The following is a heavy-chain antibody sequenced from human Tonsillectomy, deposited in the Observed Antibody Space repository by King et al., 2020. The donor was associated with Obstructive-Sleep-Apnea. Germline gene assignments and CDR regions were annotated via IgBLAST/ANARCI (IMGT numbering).Heavy chain of an antibody. Sequence: QLVQSGAEVKKPGSSVKVSCKASGGTFSSYAISWVRQAPGQGLEWMGGIIPILGIANYAQKFQGRVTITADKSTSTAYMELSSLRSEDTAVYYCARDPEEIVVVVAATPVYYGMDVWGQGTTVTVSS. CDR1: GGTFSSYA. J-gene: IGHJ6*02. CDR2: IIPILGIA. D-gene: IGHD2-15*01. V-gene: IGHV1-69*10. CDR3: ARDPEEIVVVVAATPVYYGMDV.